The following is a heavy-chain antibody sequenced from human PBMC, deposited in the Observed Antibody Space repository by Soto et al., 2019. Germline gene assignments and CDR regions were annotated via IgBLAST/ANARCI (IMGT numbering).Heavy chain of an antibody. CDR3: ARVGALGSSSCFDY. V-gene: IGHV4-34*01. CDR2: INHSGST. D-gene: IGHD6-13*01. Sequence: QVQLQQWGAGLLKPSETLSLTCAVYGGSFSGYYWSWIRQPPGKGLEWIGEINHSGSTNYNPSLKSRVTISVDTSKNQLSLKLSCVTAADTAVYYCARVGALGSSSCFDYWGQGTLVTVSS. CDR1: GGSFSGYY. J-gene: IGHJ4*02.